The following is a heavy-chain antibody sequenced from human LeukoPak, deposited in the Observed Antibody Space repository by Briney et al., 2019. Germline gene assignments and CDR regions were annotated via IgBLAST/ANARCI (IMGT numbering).Heavy chain of an antibody. D-gene: IGHD2-15*01. V-gene: IGHV3-23*01. Sequence: PGGSLRLSCAASGYTFSSYARSWVREAPGKGLEWVSAISGSGGSTYYADSVKGRFTISRDNSKNTLYLQMNSLRAEDTAVYYCAKDIPDFSGQSAFDIWGQGTMVTVSS. J-gene: IGHJ3*02. CDR2: ISGSGGST. CDR3: AKDIPDFSGQSAFDI. CDR1: GYTFSSYA.